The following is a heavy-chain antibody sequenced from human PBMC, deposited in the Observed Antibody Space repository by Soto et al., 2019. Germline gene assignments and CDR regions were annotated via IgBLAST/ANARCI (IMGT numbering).Heavy chain of an antibody. CDR1: GFTFSNYG. D-gene: IGHD1-26*01. CDR2: ISDDGDKR. J-gene: IGHJ4*02. Sequence: GGSLRLSCVGSGFTFSNYGMHWVRQPPGKGLEWVALISDDGDKRYYADSVRGRLITSRDNSKDTLYLQMNSLGPDDTAVYFCAKARVRIVGANSFDYWGQGTPVTVSS. V-gene: IGHV3-30*18. CDR3: AKARVRIVGANSFDY.